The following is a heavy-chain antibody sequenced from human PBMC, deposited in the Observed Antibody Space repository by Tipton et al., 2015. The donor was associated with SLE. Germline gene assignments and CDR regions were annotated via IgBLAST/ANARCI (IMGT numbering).Heavy chain of an antibody. CDR1: GGSISSSSYY. V-gene: IGHV4-39*07. D-gene: IGHD4-11*01. Sequence: TLSLTCTVSGGSISSSSYYWGWIRQPPGKGLEWIGNVYYSGNTNYNPSLRSRVTISVDTSKNQFSLELTSVTAADTAVYYCAREDDSSYGNWFDPWGQGTLVTVSS. CDR3: AREDDSSYGNWFDP. J-gene: IGHJ5*02. CDR2: VYYSGNT.